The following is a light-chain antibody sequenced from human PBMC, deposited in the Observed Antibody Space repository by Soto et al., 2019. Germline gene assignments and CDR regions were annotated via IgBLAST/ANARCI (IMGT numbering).Light chain of an antibody. J-gene: IGKJ2*01. CDR2: HAT. Sequence: IQMTQAPSTLSASVGDRVTITCRASQTISSSLAWYQFKPGKAPKLFIFHATTLQTGVPSRFSGSGFGTEYTLTINVLQPSDFAIDNCQQHNEYAAVTFDQATNLE. V-gene: IGKV1-5*01. CDR3: QQHNEYAAVT. CDR1: QTISSS.